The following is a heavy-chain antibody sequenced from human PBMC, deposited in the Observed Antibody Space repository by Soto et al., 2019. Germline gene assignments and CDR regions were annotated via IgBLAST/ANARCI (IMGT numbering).Heavy chain of an antibody. CDR3: ARRWVGTAAGEYYYYYYGMDV. V-gene: IGHV1-69*06. CDR2: IIPIFGTA. Sequence: SVKVSCKASGGTFSSYAISWVRQAPGQGLEWMGGIIPIFGTANYAQKFQGRVTITADKSTSTAYMELSSLRSEDTAVYYCARRWVGTAAGEYYYYYYGMDVWG. J-gene: IGHJ6*02. D-gene: IGHD6-13*01. CDR1: GGTFSSYA.